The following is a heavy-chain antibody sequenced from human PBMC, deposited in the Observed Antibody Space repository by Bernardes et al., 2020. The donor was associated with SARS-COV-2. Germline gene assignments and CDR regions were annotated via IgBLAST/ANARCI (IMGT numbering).Heavy chain of an antibody. D-gene: IGHD3-22*01. CDR1: GFTVSSNY. CDR2: IYSGGST. V-gene: IGHV3-53*01. Sequence: GSLSLSCAASGFTVSSNYMSWVRQAPGKGLEWVSVIYSGGSTYYADSVKGRFTISRDNSKNTLYLQMNSLRAEDTAVYYCAREGPYYYDSSGYYAYYWYFDLWGRGTLVTVSS. J-gene: IGHJ2*01. CDR3: AREGPYYYDSSGYYAYYWYFDL.